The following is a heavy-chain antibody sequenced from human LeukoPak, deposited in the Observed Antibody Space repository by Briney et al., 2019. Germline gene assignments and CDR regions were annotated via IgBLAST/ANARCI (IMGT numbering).Heavy chain of an antibody. CDR3: ARVIAVSGEYFDY. Sequence: GGSLRLSCAASGLTIRDNYMSWVRQAPGKGLEWVSVIYSGGRTYYADSVKGRFTISRDNSNNMLYLQMNSLRAEDTAVYFCARVIAVSGEYFDYWGQGTLVTVSS. J-gene: IGHJ4*02. CDR2: IYSGGRT. D-gene: IGHD6-19*01. CDR1: GLTIRDNY. V-gene: IGHV3-66*01.